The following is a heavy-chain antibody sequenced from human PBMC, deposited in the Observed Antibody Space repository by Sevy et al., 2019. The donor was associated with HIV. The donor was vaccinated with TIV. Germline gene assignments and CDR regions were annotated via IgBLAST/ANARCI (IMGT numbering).Heavy chain of an antibody. J-gene: IGHJ5*02. V-gene: IGHV4-61*01. CDR3: ARDRGDIVVVPAAIGGFDP. D-gene: IGHD2-2*02. CDR1: GGSVSSGSYY. CDR2: IYYSGST. Sequence: SETLSLTCTVSGGSVSSGSYYWSWIRQPPGKGLEWIGYIYYSGSTNYNPSLKSRVTISVDTSKNQFSQKLSSVTAADTAVYYCARDRGDIVVVPAAIGGFDPWGQGTLVTVSS.